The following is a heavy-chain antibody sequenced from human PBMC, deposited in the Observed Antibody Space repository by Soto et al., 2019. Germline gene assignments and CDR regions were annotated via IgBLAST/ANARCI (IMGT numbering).Heavy chain of an antibody. Sequence: QVQLVQSGAEVKKPGSSVKVSCKASGGTFSSYAISWVRQAPGQGLEWMGGIIPIFGRANYAQKFQGRVTITADEFTSTAYMGLSSLRSDNTAVYYCARAIAAAGLGYNWFAPWGHGTLVVVSS. J-gene: IGHJ5*02. D-gene: IGHD6-13*01. CDR3: ARAIAAAGLGYNWFAP. CDR2: IIPIFGRA. V-gene: IGHV1-69*01. CDR1: GGTFSSYA.